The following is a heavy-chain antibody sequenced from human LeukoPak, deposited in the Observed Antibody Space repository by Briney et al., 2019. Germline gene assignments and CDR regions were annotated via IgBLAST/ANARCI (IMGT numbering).Heavy chain of an antibody. V-gene: IGHV3-33*05. CDR2: IAYDGSQI. CDR3: ARAWSYFDL. Sequence: FRXXGMHWVRQAPGKGLDWVATIAYDGSQIHYADSVQGRFNITRDNSKNTLFLQMNSLRAEDTAVYYCARAWSYFDLWGQGTWVTVSS. D-gene: IGHD3-3*01. CDR1: FRXXG. J-gene: IGHJ4*02.